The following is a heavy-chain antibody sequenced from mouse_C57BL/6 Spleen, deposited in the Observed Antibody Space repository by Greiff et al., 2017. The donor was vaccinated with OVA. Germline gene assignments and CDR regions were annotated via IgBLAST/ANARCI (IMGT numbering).Heavy chain of an antibody. J-gene: IGHJ2*01. Sequence: VHVKQSGTVLARPGASVKMSCKTSGYTFTSYWMHWVKQRPGQGLEWIGAIYPGNSDTSYNQKFKGKAKLTAVTSASTAYMELSSLTNEDSAVYYCTRGEFITTVVGDYWGQGTTLTVSS. CDR2: IYPGNSDT. V-gene: IGHV1-5*01. CDR1: GYTFTSYW. CDR3: TRGEFITTVVGDY. D-gene: IGHD1-1*01.